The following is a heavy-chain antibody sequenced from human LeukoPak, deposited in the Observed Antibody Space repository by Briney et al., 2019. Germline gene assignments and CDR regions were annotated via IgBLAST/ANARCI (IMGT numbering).Heavy chain of an antibody. V-gene: IGHV3-7*01. CDR2: IKQDGSEK. Sequence: PGGSLRLSCAASGFTFSSYWMSWVRQAPGKGLEWVANIKQDGSEKYYVDSVKGRFTISRDNAKNSLYLQMNSLRAEDTAVYYCARRILLYYYDSSGPLDYWGQGTLVTVSS. CDR3: ARRILLYYYDSSGPLDY. J-gene: IGHJ4*02. CDR1: GFTFSSYW. D-gene: IGHD3-22*01.